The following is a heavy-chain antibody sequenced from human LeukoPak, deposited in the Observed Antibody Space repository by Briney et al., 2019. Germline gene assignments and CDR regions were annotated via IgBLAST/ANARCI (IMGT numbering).Heavy chain of an antibody. CDR3: AKDWPAMVALEFDY. CDR1: GFTFSSYG. D-gene: IGHD5-18*01. J-gene: IGHJ4*02. Sequence: PGGSLRLSCAASGFTFSSYGMHWVRQAPGKGLEWVAVISYDGSNKYYTDSVKGRFTISRDNSKNTLYLQMNSLRAEDTAVYYCAKDWPAMVALEFDYWGQGTLVTVSS. CDR2: ISYDGSNK. V-gene: IGHV3-30*18.